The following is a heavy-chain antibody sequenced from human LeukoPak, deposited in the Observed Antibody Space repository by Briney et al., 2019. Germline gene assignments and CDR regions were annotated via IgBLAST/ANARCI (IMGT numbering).Heavy chain of an antibody. CDR2: IYDSGST. J-gene: IGHJ4*02. CDR1: GDSISSYY. D-gene: IGHD6-13*01. Sequence: SETLSLTCTVSGDSISSYYWSWFRQPPGKGLEWIGYIYDSGSTNYNPSLKSRVTMAVDTSKNQFSLKLSSVTAADTAVYYCARGYSSSWYYFDYWGQRTLVTVTS. CDR3: ARGYSSSWYYFDY. V-gene: IGHV4-59*01.